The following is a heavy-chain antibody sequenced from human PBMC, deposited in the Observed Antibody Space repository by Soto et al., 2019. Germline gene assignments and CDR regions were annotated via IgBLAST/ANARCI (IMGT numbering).Heavy chain of an antibody. D-gene: IGHD3-22*01. J-gene: IGHJ3*02. CDR2: IIPIFGTA. V-gene: IGHV1-69*13. Sequence: GASVKVSCKASGGTFSSYAISWVLQAPGQGLEWMGGIIPIFGTANYARKFQGRVTITADESTSTAYMELSSLRSEDTAVYYCASPYGSSGYALGAFDIWGQGTMVTVSS. CDR3: ASPYGSSGYALGAFDI. CDR1: GGTFSSYA.